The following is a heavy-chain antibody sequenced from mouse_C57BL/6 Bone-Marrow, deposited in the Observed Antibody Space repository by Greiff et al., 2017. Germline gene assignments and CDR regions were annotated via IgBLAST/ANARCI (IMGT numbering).Heavy chain of an antibody. CDR2: INPNYGTT. Sequence: EVQLQQSGPELVKPGASVKISCKASGYSFTDYNMNWVKQSTGKSLEWIGVINPNYGTTSYNQKFKGKATLTVDQSSSTAYMRLNSLTSEDSAVYCCARDYDYDYAMDDGGQGTAVTVSS. CDR1: GYSFTDYN. V-gene: IGHV1-39*01. J-gene: IGHJ4*01. D-gene: IGHD2-4*01. CDR3: ARDYDYDYAMDD.